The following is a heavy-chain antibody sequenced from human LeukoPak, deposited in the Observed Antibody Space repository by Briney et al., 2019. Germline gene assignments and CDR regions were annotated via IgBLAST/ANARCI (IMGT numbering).Heavy chain of an antibody. J-gene: IGHJ5*02. V-gene: IGHV1-18*04. CDR3: ARVPTPLNCGGDCYPGA. CDR1: GYTFTSYG. D-gene: IGHD2-21*02. CDR2: ISAYNGNT. Sequence: ASVKVSCKASGYTFTSYGISWVRQAPGQGLEWMGWISAYNGNTNYAQKLQGRVTMTTDTSTSTAYMELRSLRSDDTAVYYCARVPTPLNCGGDCYPGAWGQGTLVTVSS.